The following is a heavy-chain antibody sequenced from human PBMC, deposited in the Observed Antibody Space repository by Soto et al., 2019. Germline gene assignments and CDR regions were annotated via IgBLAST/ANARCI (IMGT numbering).Heavy chain of an antibody. CDR1: GGSFSGYY. CDR2: VRYSGST. V-gene: IGHV4-34*01. CDR3: ARGGYGGNSGLGHLDD. Sequence: QVQLQQWGAGLLKPSETLSLTCTVYGGSFSGYYWSWIRQPPGKGLEWIGEVRYSGSTNYNPSLKSRDTISVDTSNHQFTRKLNSVTAADTAVYYCARGGYGGNSGLGHLDDWGQGTLVTVSS. J-gene: IGHJ4*02. D-gene: IGHD2-21*02.